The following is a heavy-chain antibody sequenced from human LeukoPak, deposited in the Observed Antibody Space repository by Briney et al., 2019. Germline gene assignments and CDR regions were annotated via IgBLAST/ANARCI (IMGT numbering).Heavy chain of an antibody. V-gene: IGHV3-48*02. Sequence: GGSLKLSCAVSGFTFSSNSVNWVRQAPGKGLEWISYISDSSNTIYYADSVKGRFTISRDNAKNSLYLQMNSLRDEDTAVYYCARDRKDGYNPLDYWGQGTLVTVSS. CDR3: ARDRKDGYNPLDY. CDR1: GFTFSSNS. D-gene: IGHD5-24*01. CDR2: ISDSSNTI. J-gene: IGHJ4*02.